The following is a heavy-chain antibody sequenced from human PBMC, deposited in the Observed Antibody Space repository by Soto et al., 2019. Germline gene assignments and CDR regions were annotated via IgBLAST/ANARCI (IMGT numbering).Heavy chain of an antibody. Sequence: KSSETLSLTCTVPGGSVSSGSYYWSWIRQPPGKGLEWIAYMSYSGTTNYNPSLKSRVTISVDTSKNQFSLKLSSVTAADTAVYYCARAINFDFWSDSQSGYYFDYWGRGTLVTVSS. J-gene: IGHJ4*02. CDR1: GGSVSSGSYY. V-gene: IGHV4-61*01. D-gene: IGHD3-3*01. CDR2: MSYSGTT. CDR3: ARAINFDFWSDSQSGYYFDY.